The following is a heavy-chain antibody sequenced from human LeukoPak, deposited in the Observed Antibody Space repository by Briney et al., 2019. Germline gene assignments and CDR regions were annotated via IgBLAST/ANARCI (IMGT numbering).Heavy chain of an antibody. D-gene: IGHD6-25*01. Sequence: ASETLSLTCTVSGGSISSGDYYWSWIRQPPGKGLEWIGYIYYSGSTHYNPSLKSRVTMSVDTSKNQFSLKLSSVTAADTAVFYCARDRSGIAADWGQGILVTVSS. V-gene: IGHV4-30-4*01. CDR1: GGSISSGDYY. J-gene: IGHJ4*02. CDR3: ARDRSGIAAD. CDR2: IYYSGST.